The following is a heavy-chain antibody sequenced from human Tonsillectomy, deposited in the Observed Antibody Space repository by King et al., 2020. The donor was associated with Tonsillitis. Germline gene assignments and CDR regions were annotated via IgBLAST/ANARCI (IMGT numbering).Heavy chain of an antibody. V-gene: IGHV1-69*09. CDR3: ARDGGEPLERARSNAFDN. Sequence: VQLVQSGAEVKKPGSSVNVSCRASGGTFSNYAVSWVRQAPGQGLEWMGRIIPMVDIANYAQKFEGRVTITAHKFTATAYMELSSLTPEDTAVYYCARDGGEPLERARSNAFDNW. D-gene: IGHD3-16*01. CDR1: GGTFSNYA. CDR2: IIPMVDIA. J-gene: IGHJ3*02.